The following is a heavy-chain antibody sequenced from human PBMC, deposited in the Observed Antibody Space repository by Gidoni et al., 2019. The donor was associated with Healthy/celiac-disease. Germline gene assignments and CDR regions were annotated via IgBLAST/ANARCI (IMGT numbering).Heavy chain of an antibody. CDR2: ISWNSGSI. V-gene: IGHV3-9*01. CDR3: AKGAASYYYYYGMDV. D-gene: IGHD6-13*01. J-gene: IGHJ6*02. Sequence: EVQLVESGGGLVQPGRSLRLSCAASGFTFADYAMHWVRQAPGKGLEWVSGISWNSGSIGYADSVKGRFTISRDNAKNSLYLQMNSLRAEDTALYYCAKGAASYYYYYGMDVWGQGTTVTVSS. CDR1: GFTFADYA.